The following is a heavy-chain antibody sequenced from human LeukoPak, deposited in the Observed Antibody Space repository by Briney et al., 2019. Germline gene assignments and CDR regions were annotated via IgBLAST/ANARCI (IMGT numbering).Heavy chain of an antibody. D-gene: IGHD3-22*01. CDR2: IYYSGST. J-gene: IGHJ4*02. Sequence: SETLSLTCTVSGGSISSYYWSWIRQPPGKGLEWIGYIYYSGSTNYNPSLKSRVTISVDTSKNQFSLKLSSVTAADTAVYYCARVYYYDSSGYNAAYYFDYWGQGTLVTVSS. CDR3: ARVYYYDSSGYNAAYYFDY. V-gene: IGHV4-59*08. CDR1: GGSISSYY.